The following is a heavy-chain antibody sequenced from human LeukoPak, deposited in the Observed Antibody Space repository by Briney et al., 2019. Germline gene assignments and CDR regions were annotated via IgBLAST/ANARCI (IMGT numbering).Heavy chain of an antibody. Sequence: PSETLSLTCTVSGGSVSRGDYYWRGIRQPPGKGLEGVGYIYYSGSTYYNPSLKSRVTISVDTSKNQFSLKLSSVPAADTAVYYCARVTPPRSYLVFSAFDISGQGTMVTVSS. V-gene: IGHV4-30-4*01. CDR1: GGSVSRGDYY. D-gene: IGHD1-26*01. CDR3: ARVTPPRSYLVFSAFDI. CDR2: IYYSGST. J-gene: IGHJ3*02.